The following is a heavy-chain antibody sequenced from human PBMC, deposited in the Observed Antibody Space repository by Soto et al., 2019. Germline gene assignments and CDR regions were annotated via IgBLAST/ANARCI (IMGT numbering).Heavy chain of an antibody. D-gene: IGHD6-19*01. CDR1: GGSISSYY. V-gene: IGHV4-59*08. CDR3: ARQGRGWSLDAFDL. J-gene: IGHJ3*01. CDR2: IYDSGST. Sequence: QVQLQESGPGLAKPSETLSLTCTVSGGSISSYYWSWIRQPPGKGLDWIGNIYDSGSTKYNPSPKSRVTMSVDTSKNQFSLKLSSVTAADTAIYYCARQGRGWSLDAFDLWGQGTMVTVSS.